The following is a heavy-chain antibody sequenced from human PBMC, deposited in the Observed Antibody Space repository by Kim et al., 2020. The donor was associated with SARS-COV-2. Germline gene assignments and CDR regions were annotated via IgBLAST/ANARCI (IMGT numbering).Heavy chain of an antibody. Sequence: GGSLRLSCEASGFTFSSYGMSWVRQTPGKRLEWVSFITGSGDATNYADSVKGRFTISRDNTKRTLYLQMNSLRAEDAALYFCAKELYSGWKNCFDYWGQGTLVTVPA. CDR1: GFTFSSYG. D-gene: IGHD6-19*01. CDR3: AKELYSGWKNCFDY. J-gene: IGHJ4*02. CDR2: ITGSGDAT. V-gene: IGHV3-23*01.